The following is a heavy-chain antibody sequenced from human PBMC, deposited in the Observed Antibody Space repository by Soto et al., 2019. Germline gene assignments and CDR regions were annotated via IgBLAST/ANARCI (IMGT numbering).Heavy chain of an antibody. J-gene: IGHJ4*02. CDR2: ISYDGSNK. CDR1: GFIFSSYA. D-gene: IGHD3-22*01. Sequence: QVQLVESGGGVVQPGRSLRLSCAASGFIFSSYAMHWVRQAPGKGLDWVAFISYDGSNKFYADSVKGRFTISRDNSKNTVYLQMNSLRAEDTAVYYCARDRSMIVVVPGYWGQGTLVTVSS. CDR3: ARDRSMIVVVPGY. V-gene: IGHV3-30-3*01.